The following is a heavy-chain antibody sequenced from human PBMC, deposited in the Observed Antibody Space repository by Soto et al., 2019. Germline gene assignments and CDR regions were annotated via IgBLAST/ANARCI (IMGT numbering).Heavy chain of an antibody. J-gene: IGHJ4*02. CDR1: GFTFSSYA. Sequence: GGSLRLSCAASGFTFSSYAMHWVRQAPGKGLEWVAVISYDGSNKYYADSVKGRFTISRDNSKNTLYLQMNSLRAEDTAVYYCARVFPPEAYYYGSGSYYDWGQGTLVTVSS. CDR3: ARVFPPEAYYYGSGSYYD. V-gene: IGHV3-30-3*01. D-gene: IGHD3-10*01. CDR2: ISYDGSNK.